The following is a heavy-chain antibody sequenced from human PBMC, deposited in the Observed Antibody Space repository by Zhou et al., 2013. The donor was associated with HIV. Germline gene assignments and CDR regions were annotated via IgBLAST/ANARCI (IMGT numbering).Heavy chain of an antibody. J-gene: IGHJ4*02. Sequence: QVQLQESGPGLVKPSETLSLTCTVSGGSISSHYWSWIRQPPGKGLEWIGYIYYSGSTNYNPSLKSRVTISVDTSKNQFSLKLSSVTAADTAVYYCARAGTVRYCSSTSCYEQIGAYFDYWGQGTLVTVSS. D-gene: IGHD2-2*01. CDR1: GGSISSHY. V-gene: IGHV4-59*11. CDR2: IYYSGST. CDR3: ARAGTVRYCSSTSCYEQIGAYFDY.